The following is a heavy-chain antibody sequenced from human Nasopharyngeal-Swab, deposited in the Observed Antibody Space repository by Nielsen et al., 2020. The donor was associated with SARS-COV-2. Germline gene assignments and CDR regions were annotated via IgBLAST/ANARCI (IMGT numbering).Heavy chain of an antibody. J-gene: IGHJ4*02. CDR2: IYYSGST. CDR1: GGSISSSSYY. Sequence: GSLRLSCTVSGGSISSSSYYWGWIRQPPGKGLEWIGSIYYSGSTYYNPSLKSRVTISVDTSKNQFSLKLSSVTAADTAVYYCARRGYGSGSSKHYFDYWGQGTLVTVSS. V-gene: IGHV4-39*01. CDR3: ARRGYGSGSSKHYFDY. D-gene: IGHD3-10*01.